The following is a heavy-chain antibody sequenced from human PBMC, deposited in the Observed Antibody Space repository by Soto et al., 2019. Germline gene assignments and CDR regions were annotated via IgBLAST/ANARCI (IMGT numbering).Heavy chain of an antibody. J-gene: IGHJ4*02. CDR2: IWYDGSNK. Sequence: ESGGGVVQPGRSLRLSCAASGFTFSSYGMHWVRQAPGKGLEWVAVIWYDGSNKYYADSVKGRFTISRDNSKNTLYLQMNRLRAEDTAVYYCARDRYSSGWYDLDYWGQGTLVTVSS. CDR1: GFTFSSYG. CDR3: ARDRYSSGWYDLDY. D-gene: IGHD6-19*01. V-gene: IGHV3-33*01.